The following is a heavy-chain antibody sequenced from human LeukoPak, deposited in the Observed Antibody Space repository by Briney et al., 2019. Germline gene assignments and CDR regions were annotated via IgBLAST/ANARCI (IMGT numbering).Heavy chain of an antibody. V-gene: IGHV3-21*04. CDR3: ARARRYTSGWYEVAFDM. J-gene: IGHJ3*02. D-gene: IGHD6-13*01. CDR1: GFTFSSYS. CDR2: ISSSSSYI. Sequence: PGGSLRLSCAASGFTFSSYSMNWVRQAPGKGLEWVSSISSSSSYIYYADSVKGRFTISRDNSKNSLYLQMNSLRNDDTALYYCARARRYTSGWYEVAFDMWGQGTMVTVSS.